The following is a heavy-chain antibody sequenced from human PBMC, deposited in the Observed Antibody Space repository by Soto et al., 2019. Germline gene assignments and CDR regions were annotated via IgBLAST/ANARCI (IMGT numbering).Heavy chain of an antibody. D-gene: IGHD6-19*01. J-gene: IGHJ4*02. CDR3: ARKGPYSSGWPPTLRLDS. V-gene: IGHV1-3*01. CDR2: INVGNGNT. Sequence: ASVKVSCKASGYIFTMHAIHWVRQAPAQRPEWMGWINVGNGNTKYSRRFQGRVSITRDTSASTAYMELISLRSEDTALYYCARKGPYSSGWPPTLRLDSWGLGTLVTVSS. CDR1: GYIFTMHA.